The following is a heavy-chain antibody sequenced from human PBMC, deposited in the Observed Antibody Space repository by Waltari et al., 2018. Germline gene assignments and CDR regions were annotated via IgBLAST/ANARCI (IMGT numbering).Heavy chain of an antibody. CDR1: GFTFSDYA. J-gene: IGHJ4*02. Sequence: QVQLAESGGGVVQPGGSLRLSCAAYGFTFSDYAMHWVRQAPGKGLEWVTLITYDGSNKYYADSVKGRFTISRDDSKNTLHLQMNSLRDEDTAIYYCARERRGYYAEYWGQGTLVTVSS. V-gene: IGHV3-30*02. CDR3: ARERRGYYAEY. CDR2: ITYDGSNK.